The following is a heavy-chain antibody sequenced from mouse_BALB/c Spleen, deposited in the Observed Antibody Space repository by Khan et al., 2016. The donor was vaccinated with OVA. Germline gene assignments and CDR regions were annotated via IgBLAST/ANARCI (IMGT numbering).Heavy chain of an antibody. J-gene: IGHJ3*01. D-gene: IGHD4-1*01. CDR2: INPYNDGI. V-gene: IGHV1S136*01. CDR1: GYTFTNYV. CDR3: AREASNCDFSFAY. Sequence: VQLKQSGPDLVKPGASVKMSCKASGYTFTNYVIHWVKQKPGQGLEWIGYINPYNDGIRYNEKFKGKATLTSDKSSSTAYMELSSLTSEDSAFCYCAREASNCDFSFAYWGQGTLVTVSA.